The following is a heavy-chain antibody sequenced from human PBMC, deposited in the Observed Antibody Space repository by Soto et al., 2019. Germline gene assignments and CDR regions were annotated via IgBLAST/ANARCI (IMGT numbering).Heavy chain of an antibody. V-gene: IGHV1-18*01. CDR2: ISVYSGAT. CDR3: ARGGGVNASWNP. Sequence: QVHLVQSGGGVKQPGASVIVSCKTSGYSFTTYGISWVRQAPGQGLEWMGWISVYSGATTYAHNFRDRVTMSTDTLTATAHLDLRNLTSDDTAVYYCARGGGVNASWNPWGQGTLVIVSS. CDR1: GYSFTTYG. D-gene: IGHD2-21*01. J-gene: IGHJ5*02.